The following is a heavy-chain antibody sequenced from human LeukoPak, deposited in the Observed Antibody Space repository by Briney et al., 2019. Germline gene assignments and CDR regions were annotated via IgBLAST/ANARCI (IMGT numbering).Heavy chain of an antibody. CDR3: ARGANYDILTGYYPLHYYYYGMDV. J-gene: IGHJ6*04. CDR2: SIPIFGTA. V-gene: IGHV1-69*13. Sequence: GASVKVSCKASGGPFSSYAISWVRQAPGQGLEWMGGSIPIFGTANYAQKFQGRVTITADESTSTAYMELSSLRSEDTAVYYCARGANYDILTGYYPLHYYYYGMDVWGKGTTVTVSS. CDR1: GGPFSSYA. D-gene: IGHD3-9*01.